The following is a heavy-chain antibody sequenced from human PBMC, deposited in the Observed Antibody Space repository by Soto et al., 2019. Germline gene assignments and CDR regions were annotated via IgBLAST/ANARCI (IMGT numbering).Heavy chain of an antibody. CDR1: GFTFGDYG. CDR3: TGDSAYWSPDY. J-gene: IGHJ4*02. Sequence: EVQLVASGGGLVQPGRSLRLSCTGSGFTFGDYGVTWVRQAPGKGLEWVGFIRSKAYGGTTEYAASVEGRFTISREDSNSVAYLHMNSLKTEDTAVYYCTGDSAYWSPDYWGQGTRVTVSS. D-gene: IGHD2-8*02. V-gene: IGHV3-49*04. CDR2: IRSKAYGGTT.